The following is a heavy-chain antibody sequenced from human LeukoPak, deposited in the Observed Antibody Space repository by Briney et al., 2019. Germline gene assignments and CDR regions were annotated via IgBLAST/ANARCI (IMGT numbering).Heavy chain of an antibody. CDR1: GGSFSVYY. CDR3: GLSTTKATTRTINY. CDR2: ISRGGST. V-gene: IGHV4-34*01. D-gene: IGHD4-17*01. Sequence: SETLSLTCAVYGGSFSVYYWSWIRQPPEKGLEWIGEISRGGSTNYSPSLKSRVTISLDTSKNQVSLKLSSVTAADTAMYYCGLSTTKATTRTINYWGQGALVTVSS. J-gene: IGHJ4*02.